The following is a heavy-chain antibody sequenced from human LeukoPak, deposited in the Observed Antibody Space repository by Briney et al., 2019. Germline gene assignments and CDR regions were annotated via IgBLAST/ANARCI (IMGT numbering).Heavy chain of an antibody. CDR1: GGSISSSNW. D-gene: IGHD3-22*01. CDR3: ARGDYDSMDR. J-gene: IGHJ5*02. Sequence: SETLSLTCTVSGGSISSSNWWSWVRQPPGKGLEWIGEIYHSGSTNYNPSLKSRVTISVDTSKNQFSLKLSSVTAADTAVYYCARGDYDSMDRWGQGTLVTVSS. CDR2: IYHSGST. V-gene: IGHV4-4*02.